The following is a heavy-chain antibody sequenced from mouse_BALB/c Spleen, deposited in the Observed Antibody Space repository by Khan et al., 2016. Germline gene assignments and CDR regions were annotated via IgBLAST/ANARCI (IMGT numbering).Heavy chain of an antibody. CDR1: GFAFSSYD. J-gene: IGHJ2*01. V-gene: IGHV5-12-1*01. CDR3: ASRYDYFDY. CDR2: ISSGGGST. D-gene: IGHD2-14*01. Sequence: EVELVESGGGLVKPGGSLKLSCAASGFAFSSYDMSWVRQTPEKRLEWVAYISSGGGSTYYPDTVKGRFTISRDNAKHTLYLQMSSLKSEDTAMYYCASRYDYFDYWGQGTTLTVSS.